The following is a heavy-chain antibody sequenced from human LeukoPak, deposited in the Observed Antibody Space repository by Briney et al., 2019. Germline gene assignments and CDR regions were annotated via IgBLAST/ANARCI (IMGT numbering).Heavy chain of an antibody. Sequence: GGCLRLSCAASGFTFSSYGMHWVRQAPGKGLEWVAVISYDGSNKYYADSVKGRFTISRDNSKNTLYLQMNSLRAEDTAVYYCAKWDSSSDPFDYWGQGTLVTVSS. V-gene: IGHV3-30*18. J-gene: IGHJ4*02. D-gene: IGHD6-6*01. CDR3: AKWDSSSDPFDY. CDR2: ISYDGSNK. CDR1: GFTFSSYG.